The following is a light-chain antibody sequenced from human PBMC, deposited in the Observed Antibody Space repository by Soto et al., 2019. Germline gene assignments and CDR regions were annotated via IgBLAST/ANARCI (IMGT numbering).Light chain of an antibody. CDR1: QSISAE. Sequence: EIVRTQSPATLSVSPGARATLSGSATQSISAELAWYQQKPGQPPRLLIYSASNRATGVPARFTGSGSGSEFNLTISGLQSEDLAVYYCQQGNNWPLTFGQGTRLAI. V-gene: IGKV3-15*01. J-gene: IGKJ2*01. CDR3: QQGNNWPLT. CDR2: SAS.